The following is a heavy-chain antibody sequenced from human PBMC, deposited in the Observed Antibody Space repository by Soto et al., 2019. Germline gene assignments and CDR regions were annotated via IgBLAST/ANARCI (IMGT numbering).Heavy chain of an antibody. D-gene: IGHD2-8*02. J-gene: IGHJ4*02. CDR1: GGTFSSYA. Sequence: ASVKVSCKASGGTFSSYAISWVRQGPGGRPQRMGGFAVTPRNTGYAQDSPGRVTMTADTSANTANMQLRGLRPEDTAAYPCGVAGYWSWGWGALVTVSS. V-gene: IGHV1-69*10. CDR2: FAVTPRNT. CDR3: GVAGYWS.